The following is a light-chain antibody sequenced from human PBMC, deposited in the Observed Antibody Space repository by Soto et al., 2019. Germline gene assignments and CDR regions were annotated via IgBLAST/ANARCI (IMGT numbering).Light chain of an antibody. CDR1: SSDVGSYNL. CDR2: GGT. CDR3: SSYTGISTYYV. J-gene: IGLJ1*01. V-gene: IGLV2-23*01. Sequence: QSVLTQPASVSGSPGQSITISCTGTSSDVGSYNLVSWYQQHPGEAPKLMIYGGTKRPSGVSNRFSGSKSGNTASLTISGLQAEDEADDSCSSYTGISTYYVLGTWTKVTVL.